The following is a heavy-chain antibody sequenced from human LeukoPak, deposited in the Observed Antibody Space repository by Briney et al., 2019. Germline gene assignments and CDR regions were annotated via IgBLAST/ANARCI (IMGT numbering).Heavy chain of an antibody. CDR3: AREETNGDFDY. J-gene: IGHJ4*02. CDR1: GFTFSSYE. D-gene: IGHD4-17*01. CDR2: ISSSGSTI. V-gene: IGHV3-48*03. Sequence: GGSLRLSCAASGFTFSSYEMNWVRQAPGKGLEWVSYISSSGSTIYYADSVKGRFTISRDNAKNSLYLQMNSLRAEDTAVYCCAREETNGDFDYWGQGTLVTVSS.